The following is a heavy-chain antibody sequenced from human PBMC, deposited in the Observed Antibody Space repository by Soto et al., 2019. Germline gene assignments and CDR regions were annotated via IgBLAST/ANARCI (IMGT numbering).Heavy chain of an antibody. J-gene: IGHJ4*02. D-gene: IGHD6-19*01. CDR1: GFTFSNAW. CDR3: TTGTLYSSGWYRPYYFDY. V-gene: IGHV3-15*01. Sequence: KPGGSLRLSCAASGFTFSNAWMSWVRQAPGKGLEWVGRIKSKTDGGTTDYAAPVKGRFTISRDDSKNTLYLQMNSLKTEDTAVYYCTTGTLYSSGWYRPYYFDYWGQGTLVTVSS. CDR2: IKSKTDGGTT.